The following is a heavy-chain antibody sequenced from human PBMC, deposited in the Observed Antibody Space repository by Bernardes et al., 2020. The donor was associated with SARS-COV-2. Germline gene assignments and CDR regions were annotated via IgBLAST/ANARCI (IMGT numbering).Heavy chain of an antibody. CDR2: IKSNTDGGTT. J-gene: IGHJ3*02. V-gene: IGHV3-15*01. D-gene: IGHD2-8*01. CDR1: GFTFSSYA. CDR3: TTGVQSIMLFDI. Sequence: GGSLRLSCAASGFTFSSYAMSWVRQAPGKGLEWVGHIKSNTDGGTTDYAAPVKGRFSISRDDSKNTLYLQMNSLKTEDTAVYYCTTGVQSIMLFDIWGQGTLVTVYS.